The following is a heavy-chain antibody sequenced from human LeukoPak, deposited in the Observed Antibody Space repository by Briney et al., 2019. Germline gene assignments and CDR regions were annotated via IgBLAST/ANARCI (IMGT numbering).Heavy chain of an antibody. D-gene: IGHD1/OR15-1a*01. CDR1: GYSFTTYW. CDR3: ARNAQQQNWFDP. CDR2: INPGDSTT. Sequence: GESLQISCKGSGYSFTTYWIGWVRPMPGKGLEWMGIINPGDSTTKYSPSFQGQVTISADKSISTAYLQWSSLKASDTAIYYCARNAQQQNWFDPWGQGTLVTVSP. J-gene: IGHJ5*02. V-gene: IGHV5-51*01.